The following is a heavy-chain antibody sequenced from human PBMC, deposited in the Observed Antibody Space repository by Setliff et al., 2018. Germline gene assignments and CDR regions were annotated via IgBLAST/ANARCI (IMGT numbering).Heavy chain of an antibody. CDR1: GYTFTSHY. CDR3: SRDVLPYHYEGAFDI. J-gene: IGHJ3*02. Sequence: ASVKVSCKASGYTFTSHYMHWVRQAPGLGLEWMGTINPSSGRTSYAQKFQGRVTMTRETSTSTVYMDMSSLRSEDTAVYYCSRDVLPYHYEGAFDIWGQGTMVTVSS. CDR2: INPSSGRT. V-gene: IGHV1-46*01. D-gene: IGHD3-22*01.